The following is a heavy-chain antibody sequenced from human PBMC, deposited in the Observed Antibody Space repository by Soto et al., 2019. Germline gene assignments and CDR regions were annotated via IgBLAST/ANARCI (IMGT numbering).Heavy chain of an antibody. V-gene: IGHV3-30-3*01. CDR2: ISDDGNNR. J-gene: IGHJ4*02. Sequence: GGSLRLSCAASRFTFSRSAMQWVRQAPGKGLEWVALISDDGNNRYYTDSVKGRFTISRDNSKYTLYLQMDSLRAEDTAVYYCSIPGSDYWGQGILVTVSS. CDR1: RFTFSRSA. CDR3: SIPGSDY. D-gene: IGHD1-20*01.